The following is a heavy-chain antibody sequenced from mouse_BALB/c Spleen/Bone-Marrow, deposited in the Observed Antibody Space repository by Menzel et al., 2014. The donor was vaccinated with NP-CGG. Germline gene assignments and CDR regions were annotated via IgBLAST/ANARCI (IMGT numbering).Heavy chain of an antibody. CDR3: ARYLIFYDYDEAMDY. J-gene: IGHJ4*01. Sequence: EVQLAESGAEPVKPGASVKLSCTASGFNIKDTYMHWVKQRPEQGLEWIGRIDPANGDTKYDPKFQGKATITADTSSNTAYLQLSSLTSEDTAVYYCARYLIFYDYDEAMDYWGQGTSVTVSS. CDR1: GFNIKDTY. CDR2: IDPANGDT. D-gene: IGHD2-4*01. V-gene: IGHV14-3*02.